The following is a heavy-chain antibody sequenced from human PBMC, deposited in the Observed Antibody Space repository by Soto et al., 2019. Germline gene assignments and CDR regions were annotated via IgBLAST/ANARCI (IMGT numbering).Heavy chain of an antibody. CDR2: IIPILGIA. J-gene: IGHJ4*02. V-gene: IGHV1-69*08. CDR3: ARDPVSTMVRGVIGDY. D-gene: IGHD3-10*01. CDR1: GGTFSSYT. Sequence: QVQLVQSGAEVKKPGSSVKVSCKASGGTFSSYTISWVRQAPGQGLEWMGRIIPILGIANYAQKFQGRVTSTADKSTSTAYMELSSLRSEDTAVYYCARDPVSTMVRGVIGDYWGQGTLVTVSS.